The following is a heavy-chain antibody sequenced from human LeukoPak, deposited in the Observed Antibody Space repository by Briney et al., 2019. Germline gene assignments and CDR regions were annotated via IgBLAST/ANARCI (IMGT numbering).Heavy chain of an antibody. Sequence: SETLSLTCTVSGGSISSSGDSWDWIRHSPGKGLEWIGSIYYSGSTYYNPSLKSRVTISVDTSKNQFSLKLSSVTATDTALYYCARGAYGYCSSTSCRHYRFDPWGQGTLVTVSS. J-gene: IGHJ5*02. D-gene: IGHD2-2*01. CDR3: ARGAYGYCSSTSCRHYRFDP. CDR1: GGSISSSGDS. CDR2: IYYSGST. V-gene: IGHV4-39*07.